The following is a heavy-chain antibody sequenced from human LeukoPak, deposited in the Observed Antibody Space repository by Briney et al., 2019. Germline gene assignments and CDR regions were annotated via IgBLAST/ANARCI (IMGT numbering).Heavy chain of an antibody. CDR2: ISGSGGST. V-gene: IGHV3-23*01. D-gene: IGHD6-13*01. J-gene: IGHJ3*02. CDR1: AFIFSGHW. Sequence: GGSLRLSCEGSAFIFSGHWMNWVRQAPGKGLEWVSAISGSGGSTYYADSVKGRFTISRDNSKNTLYLQMNSLRAEDTAVYYCAKVYSSRGVAFDIWGQGTMVTVSS. CDR3: AKVYSSRGVAFDI.